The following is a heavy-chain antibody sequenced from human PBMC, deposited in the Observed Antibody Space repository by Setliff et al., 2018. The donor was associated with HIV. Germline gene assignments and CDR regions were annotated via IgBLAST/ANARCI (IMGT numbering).Heavy chain of an antibody. J-gene: IGHJ4*02. D-gene: IGHD1-26*01. Sequence: ASVKVSCKASGYTFTSYAIHWVRQAPRQRLEWMGWINAANGNTKYSQKFQGRVTITRDTSASTAYMELSSLRSEDTAVYYCARNLGGYRFDYWGQGTLVTVSS. CDR1: GYTFTSYA. CDR2: INAANGNT. CDR3: ARNLGGYRFDY. V-gene: IGHV1-3*01.